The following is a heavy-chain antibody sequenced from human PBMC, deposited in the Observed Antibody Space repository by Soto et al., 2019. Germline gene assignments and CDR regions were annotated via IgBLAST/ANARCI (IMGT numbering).Heavy chain of an antibody. CDR3: TAYGHDILTGPDLDYYYYYMDV. CDR1: GFTFSNAW. CDR2: IKSKTDGGTT. J-gene: IGHJ6*03. D-gene: IGHD3-9*01. Sequence: GGSLRLSCAASGFTFSNAWMSWVRQAPGKGLEWVGRIKSKTDGGTTDYAAPVKGRFTISRDDSKNTLYLQMNSLKTEDTAVYYCTAYGHDILTGPDLDYYYYYMDVWGKGTTVTVSS. V-gene: IGHV3-15*01.